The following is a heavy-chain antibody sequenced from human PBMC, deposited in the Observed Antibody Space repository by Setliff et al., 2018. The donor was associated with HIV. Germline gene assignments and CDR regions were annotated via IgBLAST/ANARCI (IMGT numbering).Heavy chain of an antibody. Sequence: PGGSLRLSCAASGFTFSNYWMTWVRQAPGKGLEWVAQINRDGNEKYYVDSGKGRFTISRDNAKNSLYLQMNSLRAEDTALYYCARERGTYWGQGTLVTVSS. CDR1: GFTFSNYW. V-gene: IGHV3-7*03. CDR3: ARERGTY. J-gene: IGHJ4*02. D-gene: IGHD1-7*01. CDR2: INRDGNEK.